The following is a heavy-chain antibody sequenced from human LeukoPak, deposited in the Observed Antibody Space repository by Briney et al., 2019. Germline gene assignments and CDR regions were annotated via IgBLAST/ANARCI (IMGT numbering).Heavy chain of an antibody. Sequence: GGSLRLSCAASGFTFSSYGMHWVRQAPGKGLEWVAFIPYDGSNKYYADSAKGRFTISRDNSKNTLYLQMNSLRAEDTAVYYCAKDPHPYGSGLFYHFDYWGQGTLVTVSS. CDR2: IPYDGSNK. CDR1: GFTFSSYG. V-gene: IGHV3-30*02. J-gene: IGHJ4*02. D-gene: IGHD3-10*01. CDR3: AKDPHPYGSGLFYHFDY.